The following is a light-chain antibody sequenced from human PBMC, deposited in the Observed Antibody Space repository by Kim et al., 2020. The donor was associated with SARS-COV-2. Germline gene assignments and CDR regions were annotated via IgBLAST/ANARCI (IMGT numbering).Light chain of an antibody. CDR1: SSDVGGYNL. J-gene: IGLJ2*01. CDR3: CSYAGSSTVV. V-gene: IGLV2-23*02. CDR2: DVS. Sequence: GQSFTNACTATSSDVGGYNLVSWCQQHPGQAPKLMIYDVSQRPSGVSNRFSGSKYGNTASLTISGLQAVDEADYCCCSYAGSSTVVFGGGTQLTVL.